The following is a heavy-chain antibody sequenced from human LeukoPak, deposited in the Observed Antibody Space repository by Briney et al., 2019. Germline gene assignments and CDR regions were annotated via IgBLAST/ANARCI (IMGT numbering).Heavy chain of an antibody. D-gene: IGHD6-13*01. V-gene: IGHV4-4*07. Sequence: KPSETLSLTCTVSGGSISSYYWSWIRQPAGKGLEWIGRIYTSGSTNYNPSLKSRVTMSVDTSKNQFSLKLSSVTAADTAVYYCARDSSSYYYYYMDVWGKGTTVTISS. CDR2: IYTSGST. CDR3: ARDSSSYYYYYMDV. J-gene: IGHJ6*03. CDR1: GGSISSYY.